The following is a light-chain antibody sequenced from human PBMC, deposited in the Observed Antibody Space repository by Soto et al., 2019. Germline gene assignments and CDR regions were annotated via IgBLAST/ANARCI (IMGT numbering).Light chain of an antibody. CDR1: QGISSY. CDR2: AAS. CDR3: QQYYSYPFT. V-gene: IGKV1-8*01. J-gene: IGKJ3*01. Sequence: AIRMTQSPSSLSASTGDRVTITCRASQGISSYLAWYQQKPGKAPKLLIYAASTLQSGVPSRFSGSGSGTEFTLTISCLQPEDFATYYCQQYYSYPFTCGPGTKVDIK.